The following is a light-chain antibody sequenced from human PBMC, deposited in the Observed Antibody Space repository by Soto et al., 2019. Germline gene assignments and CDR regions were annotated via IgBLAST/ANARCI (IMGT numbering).Light chain of an antibody. J-gene: IGLJ7*01. Sequence: QSALTQPASVSGSPGQSITISCTGTSSDVGSYKLVSWYQQHPGKAPKLMISEVSKRPSGISDRFSGSKSGSTASLTISGLQAEDEADYYCCSYAGTRTQNVFGGGTQLTVL. CDR2: EVS. V-gene: IGLV2-23*02. CDR3: CSYAGTRTQNV. CDR1: SSDVGSYKL.